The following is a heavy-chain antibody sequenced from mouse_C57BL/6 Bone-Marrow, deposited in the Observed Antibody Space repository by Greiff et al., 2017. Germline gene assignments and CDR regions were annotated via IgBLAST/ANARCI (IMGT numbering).Heavy chain of an antibody. CDR3: ARSSTFFYYLDY. CDR2: FHPYNDDT. Sequence: VKLMESGAELVKPGASVKMSCKASGYTFTTYPIEWMKQNHGKSLEWIGNFHPYNDDTKYNEKFKGKATLTVEKSSNTVYLELSLLTSDDSAVYYCARSSTFFYYLDYWGQGTTLTVSS. CDR1: GYTFTTYP. D-gene: IGHD5-1*01. V-gene: IGHV1-47*01. J-gene: IGHJ2*01.